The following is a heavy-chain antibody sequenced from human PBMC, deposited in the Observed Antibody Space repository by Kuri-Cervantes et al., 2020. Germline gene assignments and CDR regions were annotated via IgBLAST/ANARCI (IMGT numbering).Heavy chain of an antibody. D-gene: IGHD6-6*01. CDR2: IYHSGST. CDR3: ARVGYSSSSDWNFDL. Sequence: SETLSLTCTVSGGSISSYYWSWVRQPPGKGLEWIGEIYHSGSTNNNPSLKSRVTISVGKSKNQFSLRLTSVTAADTAVYYCARVGYSSSSDWNFDLWGRGTLVTGSS. CDR1: GGSISSYY. V-gene: IGHV4-4*02. J-gene: IGHJ2*01.